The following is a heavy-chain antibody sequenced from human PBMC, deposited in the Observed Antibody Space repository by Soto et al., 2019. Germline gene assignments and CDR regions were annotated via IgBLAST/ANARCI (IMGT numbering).Heavy chain of an antibody. D-gene: IGHD6-19*01. Sequence: EVQLLESGGGLVQPGGSLRLSCAASGFTFSSYAMSWVRQAPGKGLEWVSAISGSGGSTYYADSVKGRFTISRDNSKNTLYMQMNSPRAEDTAVYYCAEIEVDSSGWGPFDYWGQGTLVTVSS. CDR1: GFTFSSYA. J-gene: IGHJ4*02. CDR2: ISGSGGST. CDR3: AEIEVDSSGWGPFDY. V-gene: IGHV3-23*01.